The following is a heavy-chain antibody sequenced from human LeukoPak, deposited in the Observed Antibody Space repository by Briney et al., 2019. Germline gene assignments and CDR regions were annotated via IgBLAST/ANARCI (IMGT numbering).Heavy chain of an antibody. CDR1: GGTFSSYA. V-gene: IGHV1-69*05. CDR3: PKTPRHRRYFDY. J-gene: IGHJ4*02. Sequence: ASVKVSCKASGGTFSSYAISWVRQAPGQGLEWMGRIIPIFGTANYAQKFQGRVTITTDESTSTAYMELRSLRSEDTAAYFCPKTPRHRRYFDYWGQGTLVTVSS. CDR2: IIPIFGTA.